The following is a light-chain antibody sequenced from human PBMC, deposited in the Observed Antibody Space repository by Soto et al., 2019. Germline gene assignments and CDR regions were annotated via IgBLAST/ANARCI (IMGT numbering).Light chain of an antibody. CDR2: DAS. J-gene: IGKJ2*01. Sequence: DIQMTQSPSSLFASVGDRVTITCQATQDINIYLNWYQQKPGKAPNLLIYDASNLEIGVPSRFSGSGSGTHFTFTISSLQTEDIGTYYCQQYNSYSYTFGQGTKVDIK. V-gene: IGKV1-33*01. CDR3: QQYNSYSYT. CDR1: QDINIY.